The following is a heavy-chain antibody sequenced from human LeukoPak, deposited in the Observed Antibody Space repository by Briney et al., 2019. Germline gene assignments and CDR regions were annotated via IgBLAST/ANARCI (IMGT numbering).Heavy chain of an antibody. V-gene: IGHV4-34*01. CDR1: GGSFSGYY. CDR2: INHSGST. CDR3: ARAFYSSSWYHKEDFFDY. D-gene: IGHD6-13*01. J-gene: IGHJ4*02. Sequence: SETLSLTCAVYGGSFSGYYWSWIRQPPGKGLEWIGEINHSGSTNYNPSLKSRVTISVDTSKNQFSLKLSSVTAADTAVYYCARAFYSSSWYHKEDFFDYWGQGTPVTVSS.